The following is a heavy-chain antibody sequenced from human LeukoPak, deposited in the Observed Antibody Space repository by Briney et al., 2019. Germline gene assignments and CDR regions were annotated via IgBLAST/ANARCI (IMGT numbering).Heavy chain of an antibody. Sequence: GGSLRLSCAASGFTFSSNAMSWVRQAPGKGLEWVSAISGSGGSTYYADSVKGRLTISRDNSKNTLYLQMNSLRAEDTAVYYCAKYLRAFGGPIRPLDYWGQGTLVTVSS. J-gene: IGHJ4*02. CDR1: GFTFSSNA. CDR2: ISGSGGST. D-gene: IGHD3-16*01. CDR3: AKYLRAFGGPIRPLDY. V-gene: IGHV3-23*01.